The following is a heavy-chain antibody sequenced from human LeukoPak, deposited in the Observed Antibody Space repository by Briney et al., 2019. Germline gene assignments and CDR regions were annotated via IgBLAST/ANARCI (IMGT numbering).Heavy chain of an antibody. CDR3: AKGRWGLTINNFDL. CDR1: GFSLTTFA. D-gene: IGHD3/OR15-3a*01. J-gene: IGHJ3*01. Sequence: GGSLRLSCAASGFSLTTFAMGWVRQAPGKGLGWVSVISDRGDNTYYGDSVKGRFIISRDSSKNTLYLQINSLGGEDTALYYCAKGRWGLTINNFDLWGQGTMVTVSS. CDR2: ISDRGDNT. V-gene: IGHV3-23*01.